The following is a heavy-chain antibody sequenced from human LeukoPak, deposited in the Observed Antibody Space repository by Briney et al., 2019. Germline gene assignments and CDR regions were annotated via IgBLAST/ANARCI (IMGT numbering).Heavy chain of an antibody. CDR3: ARGPSIAAAGTRGDWFDP. CDR1: GGSFSGYY. D-gene: IGHD6-13*01. J-gene: IGHJ5*02. V-gene: IGHV4-34*01. Sequence: SETLSLTCAVYGGSFSGYYWSWIRQPPGKGLEWFGEINHSGSTNYNPSLKSRVTISVDTSKNQFSLKLSSVTAADTAVYYRARGPSIAAAGTRGDWFDPWGQGTLVTVSS. CDR2: INHSGST.